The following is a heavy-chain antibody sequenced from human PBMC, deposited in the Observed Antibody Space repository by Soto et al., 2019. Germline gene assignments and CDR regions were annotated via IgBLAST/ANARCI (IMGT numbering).Heavy chain of an antibody. J-gene: IGHJ6*02. CDR2: ISSSSSTI. CDR1: GFSFSTSH. V-gene: IGHV3-48*01. Sequence: GGSLRLSCAASGFSFSTSHMNWVRQAPGKGLEWISYISSSSSTIYYADSVKGRFTISRDNAKNSLYLQMNSLRAEDTAVYYCARDGADDYYYYYGMDVWGQGTTVTVSS. D-gene: IGHD3-16*01. CDR3: ARDGADDYYYYYGMDV.